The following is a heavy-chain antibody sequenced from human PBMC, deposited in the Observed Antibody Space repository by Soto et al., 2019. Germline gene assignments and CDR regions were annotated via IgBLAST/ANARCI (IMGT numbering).Heavy chain of an antibody. V-gene: IGHV1-18*01. Sequence: QVLRVQPGAAGGNPGASLTASRKASVNTFTNYVTGWVRQAPGKGLGWIGWISTYNGKIDYAQKVQGRVTLTTDTSTSIAFMELRRLRSDDTAVYYCARETIPQINYYGTDVWGQGTTVTVSS. D-gene: IGHD3-3*01. J-gene: IGHJ6*02. CDR1: VNTFTNYV. CDR2: ISTYNGKI. CDR3: ARETIPQINYYGTDV.